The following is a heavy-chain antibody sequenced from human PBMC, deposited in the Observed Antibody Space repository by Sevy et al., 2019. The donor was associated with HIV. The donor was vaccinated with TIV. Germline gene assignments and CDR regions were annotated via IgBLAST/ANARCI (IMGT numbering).Heavy chain of an antibody. Sequence: GGSLRLSCAASGFTFSSYSMNWVRQAPGKGPEWVSSISSSSTYTYYAASGKGRFTISRDNAKNSLYLQMNSLRAEDTAVYYCSTSGNCGGDCYSLSSYYFDYWGQGTLLTVSS. CDR1: GFTFSSYS. J-gene: IGHJ4*02. V-gene: IGHV3-21*01. D-gene: IGHD2-21*01. CDR2: ISSSSTYT. CDR3: STSGNCGGDCYSLSSYYFDY.